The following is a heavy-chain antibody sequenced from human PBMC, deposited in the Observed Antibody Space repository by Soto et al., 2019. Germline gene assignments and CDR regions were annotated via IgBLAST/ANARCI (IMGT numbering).Heavy chain of an antibody. J-gene: IGHJ5*02. CDR1: GGSISSSSYY. V-gene: IGHV4-39*01. CDR3: ARRIPTVLFDP. Sequence: SETLSLTCTVSGGSISSSSYYWGWIRQPPGKGLEWIGSIYYSGSTYYNPSLKSRVTISVDTSKNQFSLKLSSVTAADTAVYYCARRIPTVLFDPWGQGTLVTVSS. CDR2: IYYSGST. D-gene: IGHD4-17*01.